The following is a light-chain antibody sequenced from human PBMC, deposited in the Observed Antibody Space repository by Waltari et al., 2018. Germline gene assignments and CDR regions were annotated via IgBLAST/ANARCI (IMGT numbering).Light chain of an antibody. V-gene: IGKV3-11*01. CDR3: LQRSNWPQT. Sequence: PGERATLSCRASQSVSSYLAWYQQRPGQAPRLLIYDASNRATGIPARFSGSGSGTDFTLTISSLEPEDFAVYYCLQRSNWPQTFGQGTKVEIK. CDR2: DAS. J-gene: IGKJ1*01. CDR1: QSVSSY.